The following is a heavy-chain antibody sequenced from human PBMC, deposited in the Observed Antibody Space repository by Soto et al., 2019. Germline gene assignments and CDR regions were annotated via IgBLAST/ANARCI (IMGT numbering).Heavy chain of an antibody. CDR3: ARSKARDYFDY. Sequence: QVQLQESGPGLVKPSQTLSLTCTVSGGSISSGGYYWSWIRQHPGKGLEWIGYIYYSGSTYYNPSLKTXXTXSXXTSKNQFSLKLSSVTAADTAVYYCARSKARDYFDYWGQGTLVTVSS. CDR2: IYYSGST. V-gene: IGHV4-31*03. J-gene: IGHJ4*02. CDR1: GGSISSGGYY.